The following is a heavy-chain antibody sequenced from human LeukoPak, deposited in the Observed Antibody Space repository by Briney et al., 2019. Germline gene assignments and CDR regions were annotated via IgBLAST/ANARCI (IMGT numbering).Heavy chain of an antibody. Sequence: GGSLRLSCAASGFTSFSNYSMNWVRQAPGKGLEWVSSITSSSTYVYYADSVKGRFTISRDNAKNSLYLQMNSLRAEDTAVYYCATVLGYSYGLDYWGQGTLATVSS. V-gene: IGHV3-21*01. CDR2: ITSSSTYV. CDR3: ATVLGYSYGLDY. J-gene: IGHJ4*02. CDR1: GFTSFSNYS. D-gene: IGHD5-18*01.